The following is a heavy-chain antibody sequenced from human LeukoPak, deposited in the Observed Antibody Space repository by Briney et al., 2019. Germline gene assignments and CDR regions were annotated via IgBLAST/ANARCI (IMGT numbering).Heavy chain of an antibody. Sequence: PGGSLRLSCAASGFTFSSYAMNWVRQAPGKGLEWLSYISSDGSTIYYADSVKGRITISRDNARNSLYLQMNSLRAEDTAVYYCVPQKGYGGNPFDYWGQGTLVTVSS. V-gene: IGHV3-48*01. J-gene: IGHJ4*02. CDR3: VPQKGYGGNPFDY. D-gene: IGHD4-23*01. CDR2: ISSDGSTI. CDR1: GFTFSSYA.